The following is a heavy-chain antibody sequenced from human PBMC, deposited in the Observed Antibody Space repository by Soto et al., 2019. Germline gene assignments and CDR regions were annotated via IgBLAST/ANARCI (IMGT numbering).Heavy chain of an antibody. CDR3: ARSVILTGGSYKGLIRLHYFDT. Sequence: SETLSLTCAAYGGSFSGYYWSWVRQPPGQGLEWIGEIYHSGSAIYTPSLKSRVTLSLDESKNEFSLIVDSVTAADTAVYYCARSVILTGGSYKGLIRLHYFDTWGPGTLVTVSS. V-gene: IGHV4-34*10. J-gene: IGHJ4*02. D-gene: IGHD3-9*01. CDR2: IYHSGSA. CDR1: GGSFSGYY.